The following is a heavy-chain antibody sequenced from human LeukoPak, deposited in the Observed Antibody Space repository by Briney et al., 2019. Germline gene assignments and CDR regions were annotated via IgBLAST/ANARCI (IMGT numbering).Heavy chain of an antibody. J-gene: IGHJ5*02. CDR3: ARDSGSYWRWFDP. CDR2: MNPNSGNT. V-gene: IGHV1-8*01. CDR1: GYTFTSYD. Sequence: AASVKVSCKASGYTFTSYDINWVRQATGQGLEWMGWMNPNSGNTGYAQKFQGRVTMTRDTSISTAYMELSRLRSDDTAVYYCARDSGSYWRWFDPWGQGTLVTVSS. D-gene: IGHD1-26*01.